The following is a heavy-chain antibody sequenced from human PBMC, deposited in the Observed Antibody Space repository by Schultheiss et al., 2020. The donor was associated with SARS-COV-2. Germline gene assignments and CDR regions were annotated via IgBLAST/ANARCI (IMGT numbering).Heavy chain of an antibody. CDR3: AIKYGDYLTRGAFDI. D-gene: IGHD4-17*01. CDR2: ISSSSSYI. Sequence: GGSLRLSCAASGFTFSSYSMNWVRQAPGKGLEWVSSISSSSSYIYYADSVKGRFTISRDNSKNTLYLQMNSLRAEDTAVYYCAIKYGDYLTRGAFDIWGQGTMVTVSS. J-gene: IGHJ3*02. V-gene: IGHV3-21*01. CDR1: GFTFSSYS.